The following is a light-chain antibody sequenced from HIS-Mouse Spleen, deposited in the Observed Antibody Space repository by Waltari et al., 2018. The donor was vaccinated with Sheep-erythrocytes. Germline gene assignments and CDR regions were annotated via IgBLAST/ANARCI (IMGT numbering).Light chain of an antibody. CDR1: QSVSSN. J-gene: IGKJ1*01. Sequence: SGSPGQSVTISCRASQSVSSNLAWYQQKPGQAPRLLIYGASTRATGIPARFSGSGSGTEFTLTISSMQSEDFAVYYCQQYNNWPETFGQGTKVEIK. CDR3: QQYNNWPET. V-gene: IGKV3-15*01. CDR2: GAS.